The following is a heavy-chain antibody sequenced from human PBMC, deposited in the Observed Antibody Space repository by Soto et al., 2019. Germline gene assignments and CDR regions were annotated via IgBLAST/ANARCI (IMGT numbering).Heavy chain of an antibody. J-gene: IGHJ4*02. Sequence: GGSLRLSCAASGFTFSSYAMSWVRQAPGKGLEWVSAISGSGGSTYYADSVKGRFTISRDNSKNTLYLQMNSLRAEDTAVYYCAKDPHKYCSGGSCYSRFDYWGQGTLVTVSS. CDR3: AKDPHKYCSGGSCYSRFDY. CDR1: GFTFSSYA. V-gene: IGHV3-23*01. D-gene: IGHD2-15*01. CDR2: ISGSGGST.